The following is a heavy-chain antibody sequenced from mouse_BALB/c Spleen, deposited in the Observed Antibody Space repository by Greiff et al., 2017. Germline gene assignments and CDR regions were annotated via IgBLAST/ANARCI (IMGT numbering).Heavy chain of an antibody. J-gene: IGHJ2*01. Sequence: EVHLVESGGGLVKPGGSLKLSCAASGFTFSSYAMSWVRQTPEKRLEWVASISSGGSTYYPDSVKGRFTISRDNARNILYLQMSSLRSEDTAMYYCARQLGYYFDYWGQGTTLTVSS. CDR3: ARQLGYYFDY. CDR1: GFTFSSYA. CDR2: ISSGGST. V-gene: IGHV5-6-5*01. D-gene: IGHD3-1*01.